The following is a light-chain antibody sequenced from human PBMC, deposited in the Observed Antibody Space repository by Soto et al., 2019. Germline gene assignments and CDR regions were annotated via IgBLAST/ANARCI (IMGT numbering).Light chain of an antibody. J-gene: IGLJ2*01. V-gene: IGLV4-60*02. CDR3: ETWDTNVVV. CDR1: SGHSTYI. CDR2: LEGSGSY. Sequence: QSVLTQSSSASASLGSSVKLTCTLSSGHSTYIIAWHQHQPGKAPRYLLKLEGSGSYNKGSGIPDRFSGSSSGADRYLTISNLQFEDEADYYCETWDTNVVVFGGGTQLTVL.